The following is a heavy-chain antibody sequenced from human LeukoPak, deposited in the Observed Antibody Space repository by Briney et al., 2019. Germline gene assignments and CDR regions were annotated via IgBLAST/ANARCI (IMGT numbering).Heavy chain of an antibody. Sequence: ASVKVSCKASGYTFTSYYMHWVRQAPGQGLEWVGIINPSGGSTSYAQKFQGRVTMTRDTSTSTVYMELSSLRSEDTAVYYCARVGVDYDYVWGSYPLDYWGQGTLVTVSS. CDR2: INPSGGST. CDR1: GYTFTSYY. V-gene: IGHV1-46*01. CDR3: ARVGVDYDYVWGSYPLDY. J-gene: IGHJ4*02. D-gene: IGHD3-16*02.